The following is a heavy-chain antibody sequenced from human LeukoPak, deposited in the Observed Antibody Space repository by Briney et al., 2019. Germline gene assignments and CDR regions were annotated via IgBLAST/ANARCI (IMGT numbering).Heavy chain of an antibody. CDR2: ITGSDDAT. CDR3: ARGPQLGSGYDPYS. Sequence: GGSLRLSCAASGFTFSSSAMTWVRQAPGKGLEWVSTITGSDDATYYADSVKGRFTISRGNSRNTLHFQMNTLRVEDTGIYYCARGPQLGSGYDPYSWGQGTLVTVSS. J-gene: IGHJ5*02. CDR1: GFTFSSSA. V-gene: IGHV3-23*01. D-gene: IGHD5-12*01.